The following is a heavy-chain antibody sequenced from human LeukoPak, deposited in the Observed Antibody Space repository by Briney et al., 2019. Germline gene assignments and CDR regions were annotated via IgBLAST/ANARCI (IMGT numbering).Heavy chain of an antibody. D-gene: IGHD3-22*01. CDR2: IYYSGST. Sequence: SETLSLTCTVSGGSISSGGYYWSWIRQHPGKGLEWIGYIYYSGSTYYNPSLKSRVTISVDTSKNQFSLKLSFVTAADTAVYYCARARAQNYYDSSGYQDYFDYWGQGTLVTVSS. J-gene: IGHJ4*02. CDR1: GGSISSGGYY. V-gene: IGHV4-31*03. CDR3: ARARAQNYYDSSGYQDYFDY.